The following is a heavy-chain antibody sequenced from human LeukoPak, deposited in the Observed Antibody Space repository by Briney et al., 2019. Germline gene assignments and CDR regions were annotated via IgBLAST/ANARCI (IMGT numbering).Heavy chain of an antibody. J-gene: IGHJ3*02. CDR2: IYYSGST. CDR3: ARGDYDILTGYSYFDI. CDR1: GGSISSSSYY. Sequence: PSETLSLTCTVSGGSISSSSYYWGWIRQPPGKGLEWIGSIYYSGSTYYNPSLKSRVTITVDTSKNQFSLKLSSVTAADAAVYYCARGDYDILTGYSYFDIWGQGTMVTVSS. D-gene: IGHD3-9*01. V-gene: IGHV4-39*01.